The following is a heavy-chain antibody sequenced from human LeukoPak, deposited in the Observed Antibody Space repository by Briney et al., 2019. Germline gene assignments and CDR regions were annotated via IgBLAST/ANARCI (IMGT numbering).Heavy chain of an antibody. D-gene: IGHD5-18*01. CDR1: GYTFTSYG. CDR2: ISAYNGNT. V-gene: IGHV1-18*01. J-gene: IGHJ4*02. CDR3: ARGPPEGYSYGFHDY. Sequence: ASVKVSFTASGYTFTSYGISWVRQAPGQGLEWMGWISAYNGNTNYAQKLQGRVTMTTDTSTSTAYMELRSLRSDDTAVYYCARGPPEGYSYGFHDYWGQGTLVTVSS.